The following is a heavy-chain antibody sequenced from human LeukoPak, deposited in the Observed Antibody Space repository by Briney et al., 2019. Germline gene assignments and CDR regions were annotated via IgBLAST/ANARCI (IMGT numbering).Heavy chain of an antibody. CDR3: ARAYSSGWYVEVYFDY. CDR2: INPSGGST. V-gene: IGHV1-46*01. Sequence: ASVKVSCKASGYTFTSYYMHWVRQAPGQGLEWMGIINPSGGSTSYAQKFQGGVTMTRDTSTSTVYMELSSLRSEDTAVYYCARAYSSGWYVEVYFDYWGQGTLVTVSS. CDR1: GYTFTSYY. D-gene: IGHD6-19*01. J-gene: IGHJ4*02.